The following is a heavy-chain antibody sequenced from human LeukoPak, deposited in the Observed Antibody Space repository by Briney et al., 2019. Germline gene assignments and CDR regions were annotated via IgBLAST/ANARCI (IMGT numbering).Heavy chain of an antibody. V-gene: IGHV3-53*01. D-gene: IGHD3-22*01. CDR1: GFTVSSCY. CDR2: LYSDGST. CDR3: ARAAYDSNGYTANHDY. Sequence: GGSLRLSCAASGFTVSSCYMSWVRQAPGKGLEWVSVLYSDGSTYYADSVKGLFTISRDNSRNTLFLQMNNLRAEDTAFYYCARAAYDSNGYTANHDYWGQGTLVTVSS. J-gene: IGHJ4*02.